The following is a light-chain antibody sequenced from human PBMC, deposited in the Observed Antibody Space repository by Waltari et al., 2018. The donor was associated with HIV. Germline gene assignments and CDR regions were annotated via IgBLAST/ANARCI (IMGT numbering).Light chain of an antibody. CDR1: SSDVGGYNY. Sequence: QSALTQPASVSGSPGQSITISCTGTSSDVGGYNYVSWYQQHPGKAPKLMCYEVSKRPSGLSNRFSGSKSGNTASLTISGLQAEDEADYYCSSYTSSSTPVFGTGTKVTVL. V-gene: IGLV2-14*01. J-gene: IGLJ1*01. CDR3: SSYTSSSTPV. CDR2: EVS.